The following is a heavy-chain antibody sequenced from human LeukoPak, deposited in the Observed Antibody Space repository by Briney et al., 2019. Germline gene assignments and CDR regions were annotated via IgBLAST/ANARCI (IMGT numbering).Heavy chain of an antibody. CDR3: ARDQEGFDY. J-gene: IGHJ4*02. V-gene: IGHV1-46*01. Sequence: GVSVKVSCKASGYTLTSNYIHWVRQAPGQGLEWMGMIYPRDGSTSYAQKFQGRVTVTRDTSTSTVHMELSGLRSEDTAVYYCARDQEGFDYWGQGTLVTVSS. CDR2: IYPRDGST. CDR1: GYTLTSNY.